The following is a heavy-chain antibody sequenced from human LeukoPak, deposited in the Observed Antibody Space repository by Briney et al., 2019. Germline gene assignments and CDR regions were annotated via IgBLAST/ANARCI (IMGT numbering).Heavy chain of an antibody. V-gene: IGHV1-2*02. J-gene: IGHJ3*02. D-gene: IGHD5-18*01. CDR2: INPNGGGT. CDR3: ARDPLDTGTFDI. CDR1: GYTFTGYY. Sequence: GASVKVSCKASGYTFTGYYMHWVRQAPGQGLEWMGWINPNGGGTNYAQKFQGRVTMTRDTSISTAYMELSRLRSDDTAVYYCARDPLDTGTFDIWGQGTMVTVSS.